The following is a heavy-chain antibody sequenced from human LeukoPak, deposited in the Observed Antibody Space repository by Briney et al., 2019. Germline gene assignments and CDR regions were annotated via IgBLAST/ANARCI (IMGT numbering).Heavy chain of an antibody. V-gene: IGHV3-74*01. CDR2: INPAGNYA. CDR1: GFTFSNYW. Sequence: GGSLRLSCAASGFTFSNYWIHWVRQAPGKGLVWVSRINPAGNYANYADSVKGRFTISRDNAKNTVYPQMNSLRAEDTALFYCVRDWDHYDFDSWGQGTLVTVSS. J-gene: IGHJ5*01. CDR3: VRDWDHYDFDS. D-gene: IGHD3-3*01.